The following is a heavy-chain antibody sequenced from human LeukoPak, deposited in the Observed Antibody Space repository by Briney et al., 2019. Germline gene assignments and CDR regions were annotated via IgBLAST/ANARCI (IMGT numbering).Heavy chain of an antibody. CDR1: GYTLTELS. J-gene: IGHJ3*02. D-gene: IGHD2-21*02. Sequence: GASVKVSCKVSGYTLTELSMHWVRQAPGQQLEWMGGFDPEDGETIYAQKFQGRVTMTEDTSTDTAYMELSSLRSEDTAVYYCATSSLARDYCFAFDIWGQGTMVTVSS. CDR2: FDPEDGET. CDR3: ATSSLARDYCFAFDI. V-gene: IGHV1-24*01.